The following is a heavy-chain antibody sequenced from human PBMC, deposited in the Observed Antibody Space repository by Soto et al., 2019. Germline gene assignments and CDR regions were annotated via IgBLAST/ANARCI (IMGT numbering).Heavy chain of an antibody. CDR1: GGTISSWY. D-gene: IGHD1-26*01. CDR2: IYYSGST. CDR3: ARRYGSAIDY. J-gene: IGHJ4*02. V-gene: IGHV4-59*08. Sequence: PSETLSLTCTVSGGTISSWYWSWIRQPPGKGLEWIGYIYYSGSTNCNPSLKSRVTISVDTSKNQFSLKLSSVTAADTAVYYCARRYGSAIDYWGQCTLVTVSS.